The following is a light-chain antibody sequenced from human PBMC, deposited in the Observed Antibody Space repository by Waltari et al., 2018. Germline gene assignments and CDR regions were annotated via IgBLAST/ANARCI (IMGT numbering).Light chain of an antibody. CDR1: SSNIGNNY. Sequence: QSVLTHPPSVSAAPRQKVTTSCPGSSSNIGNNYVSWYQQFRGTAPKLLIYDDNERPSGIPDRFAGSKSATSATLGISGLQTGDEADYYCATWDSSRGAYVFGTGTKVSVL. V-gene: IGLV1-51*01. CDR2: DDN. CDR3: ATWDSSRGAYV. J-gene: IGLJ1*01.